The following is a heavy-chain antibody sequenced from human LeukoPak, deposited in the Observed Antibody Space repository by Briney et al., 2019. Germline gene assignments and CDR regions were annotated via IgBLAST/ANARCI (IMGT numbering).Heavy chain of an antibody. CDR1: GFTFSSYG. J-gene: IGHJ4*02. V-gene: IGHV3-30*18. Sequence: PGRSLRLSCAASGFTFSSYGMHWVRQAPGKGLEWVAVISYDGSNKYYADSVKGRFTISRDNSKNTLYLQMNSLRAEDTAVYYCAKDPYSSSVVDELGAYFGYWGQGTLVTVSS. CDR2: ISYDGSNK. D-gene: IGHD6-13*01. CDR3: AKDPYSSSVVDELGAYFGY.